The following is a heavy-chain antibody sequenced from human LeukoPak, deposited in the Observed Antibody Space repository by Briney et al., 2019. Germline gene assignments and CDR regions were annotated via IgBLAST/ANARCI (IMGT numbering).Heavy chain of an antibody. D-gene: IGHD3-3*01. V-gene: IGHV4-59*01. J-gene: IGHJ6*03. CDR3: ANGRDFWSGYPAPYYYYYMDV. CDR1: GGSISSYY. CDR2: IYYSGST. Sequence: SETLSLTCTVSGGSISSYYWSWIRQPPGKGLEWIGYIYYSGSTNYNPSLKSRVTISVDTSKNQFSLKLSSVTAADTAVYYCANGRDFWSGYPAPYYYYYMDVWGKGTTVTVSS.